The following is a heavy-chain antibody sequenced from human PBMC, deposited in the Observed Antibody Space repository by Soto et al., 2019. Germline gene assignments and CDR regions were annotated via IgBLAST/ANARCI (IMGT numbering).Heavy chain of an antibody. CDR1: GFTFNTYD. Sequence: EVQLVESGGGLVKPGGSLRLSCAASGFTFNTYDMNWVRQAPGKGLEWVSSITTSSAYIYYADSLKGRITISRDNAKNSQFPQMNILRAEDTAVYYCVRSGTARLLRHSWFDTWGQGTLVTVSS. V-gene: IGHV3-21*01. CDR2: ITTSSAYI. CDR3: VRSGTARLLRHSWFDT. J-gene: IGHJ5*02. D-gene: IGHD2-21*01.